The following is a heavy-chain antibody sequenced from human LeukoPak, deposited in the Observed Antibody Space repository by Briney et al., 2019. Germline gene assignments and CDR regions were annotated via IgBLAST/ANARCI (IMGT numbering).Heavy chain of an antibody. CDR2: IIPIFGTA. CDR3: AKEEGARFYSSHAFDI. J-gene: IGHJ3*02. D-gene: IGHD6-13*01. V-gene: IGHV1-69*13. CDR1: GYTSTSYA. Sequence: ASVKVSCKASGYTSTSYAMNWVRQAPGQGLEWMGGIIPIFGTANYEQKFQGRVTITADESTSTAYMELSSLRSEDTAVYYCAKEEGARFYSSHAFDIWGQGTMVTVSS.